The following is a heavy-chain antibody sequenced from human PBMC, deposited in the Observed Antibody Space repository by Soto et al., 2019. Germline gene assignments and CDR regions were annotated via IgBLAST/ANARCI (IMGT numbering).Heavy chain of an antibody. Sequence: SETLSLTCAVHGGSFSGYYWDWIRQPPGKGLEWIGEVNHGGTSNYNPSLKSRAIISVDTSKNQFSLKLTSVTATDAAVYFCTRLIHCFTTACYFDTWSQGTLVTVSS. D-gene: IGHD2-2*02. V-gene: IGHV4-34*01. J-gene: IGHJ4*02. CDR2: VNHGGTS. CDR1: GGSFSGYY. CDR3: TRLIHCFTTACYFDT.